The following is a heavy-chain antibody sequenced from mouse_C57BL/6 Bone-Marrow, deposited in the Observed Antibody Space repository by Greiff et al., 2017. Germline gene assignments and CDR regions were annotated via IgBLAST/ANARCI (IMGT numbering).Heavy chain of an antibody. CDR3: ASYDVYYKFAY. D-gene: IGHD2-3*01. Sequence: VKLQQPGAELVKPGASVTLSCKASGYTFTSYWMPCVNQRPGKGLEWIGMIHPNSGSTNYNEKLKSKATLTVDKSSSTAYMQLSSLTSEDSAVYDCASYDVYYKFAYGGQGTLVTVSA. J-gene: IGHJ3*01. CDR2: IHPNSGST. V-gene: IGHV1-64*01. CDR1: GYTFTSYW.